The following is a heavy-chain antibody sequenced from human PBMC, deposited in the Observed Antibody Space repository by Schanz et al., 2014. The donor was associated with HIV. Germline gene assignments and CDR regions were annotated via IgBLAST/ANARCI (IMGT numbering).Heavy chain of an antibody. V-gene: IGHV3-30*18. Sequence: QVQLVESGGGVVQPGRSLRLSCAASGFSFSNYGMHWVRQAPGKGLEWVAVISYDGSNKHYADSVKGRFTISRDNSKSTLYLQMTTLRTEDTAVYYCAKPEYDSRGNSQSHFDSWGQGTLVTVSS. J-gene: IGHJ4*02. CDR3: AKPEYDSRGNSQSHFDS. D-gene: IGHD3-22*01. CDR1: GFSFSNYG. CDR2: ISYDGSNK.